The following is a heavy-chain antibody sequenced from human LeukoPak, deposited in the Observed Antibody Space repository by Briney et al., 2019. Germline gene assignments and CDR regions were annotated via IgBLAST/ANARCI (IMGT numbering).Heavy chain of an antibody. CDR3: ARQQQWLDLERSFYLDY. D-gene: IGHD6-19*01. CDR2: IKQDGSEK. J-gene: IGHJ4*02. CDR1: GFTFSSYW. V-gene: IGHV3-7*01. Sequence: GGSLRLSCAASGFTFSSYWMSWVRQAPGKGLEWVANIKQDGSEKYYVDSVKGRFTISRDNAKNSLYLQMNSLRAEDTAVYYCARQQQWLDLERSFYLDYWGQGTLVTVSS.